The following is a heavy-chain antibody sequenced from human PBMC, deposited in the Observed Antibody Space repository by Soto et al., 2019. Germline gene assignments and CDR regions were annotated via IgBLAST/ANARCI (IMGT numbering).Heavy chain of an antibody. J-gene: IGHJ4*02. CDR2: IIPILGIA. CDR3: ARVYCSSTSCYAKPLDY. V-gene: IGHV1-69*02. CDR1: GGTFSSYT. Sequence: SVKVSCKASGGTFSSYTISWVRQAPGQGLEWMGRIIPILGIANYAQKFQGRVTITADKSTSTAYMELSSLRSEDTAVYYCARVYCSSTSCYAKPLDYWGQGTLVTVSS. D-gene: IGHD2-2*01.